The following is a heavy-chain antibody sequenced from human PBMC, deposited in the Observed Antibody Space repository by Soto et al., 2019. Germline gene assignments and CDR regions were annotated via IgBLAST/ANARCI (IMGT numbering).Heavy chain of an antibody. CDR1: GFTFSSYS. Sequence: EVQLVESGGGLVQPGGSLRLSCAASGFTFSSYSMSWVRQAPGKGLEWVSYISSTSTTIYYADSVKGRFTISRDNAKNSLCLNMNRLSAEDTAVYYCARDGGCIGGICYRDIGYWGQGTLVTVSP. CDR3: ARDGGCIGGICYRDIGY. CDR2: ISSTSTTI. V-gene: IGHV3-48*01. J-gene: IGHJ4*02. D-gene: IGHD2-15*01.